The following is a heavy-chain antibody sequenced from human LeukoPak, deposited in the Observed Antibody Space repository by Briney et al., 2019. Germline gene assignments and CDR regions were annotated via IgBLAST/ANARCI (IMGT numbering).Heavy chain of an antibody. J-gene: IGHJ4*02. D-gene: IGHD3-10*01. CDR1: GFTFSTYS. Sequence: GGSLRLSCAASGFTFSTYSMNWVRQAPGKGLEWVSSISSSSSYIYYADSVQGRFTISRDNAKNSLYLQMNSLRAEDTAVYYCAGDPLVYDSGSSMIAYWGQGTLVTVSS. V-gene: IGHV3-21*01. CDR2: ISSSSSYI. CDR3: AGDPLVYDSGSSMIAY.